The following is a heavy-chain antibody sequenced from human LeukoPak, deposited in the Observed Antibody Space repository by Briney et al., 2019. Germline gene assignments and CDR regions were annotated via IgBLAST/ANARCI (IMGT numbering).Heavy chain of an antibody. Sequence: PGGSLRLSCAASAFIFSNNAMSRVRQAPGKGLEWVSAIGGSGDSTYYADSVKGRFTISRDNSKNTLYLQMNSLRAEDTALYYCALQYSSTWYVGDHWGQGTLVTVSS. V-gene: IGHV3-23*01. CDR2: IGGSGDST. J-gene: IGHJ4*02. D-gene: IGHD6-13*01. CDR3: ALQYSSTWYVGDH. CDR1: AFIFSNNA.